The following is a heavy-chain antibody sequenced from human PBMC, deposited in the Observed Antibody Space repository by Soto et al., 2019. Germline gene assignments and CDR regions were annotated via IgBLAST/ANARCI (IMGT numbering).Heavy chain of an antibody. D-gene: IGHD3-3*01. V-gene: IGHV3-11*06. CDR2: ISSGSTYT. J-gene: IGHJ4*02. CDR1: GFTFSDYY. Sequence: VQLVESGGGLVKPGGSLRLSCAASGFTFSDYYMSWIRQAPGKGLEWVSYISSGSTYTNYADSVKGRFTISRDNAKNSLYLQMNSLRAEDTAVYYCARDPYYDFGAPSEYYFDYWGQGTLVTVSS. CDR3: ARDPYYDFGAPSEYYFDY.